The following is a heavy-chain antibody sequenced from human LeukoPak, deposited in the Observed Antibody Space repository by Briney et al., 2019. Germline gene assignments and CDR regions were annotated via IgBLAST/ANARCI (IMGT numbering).Heavy chain of an antibody. CDR1: GGTFSSYA. CDR2: IIPIFGTA. J-gene: IGHJ4*02. Sequence: SVKVSCKASGGTFSSYAISWVRQAPGQGLEWMGGIIPIFGTANYAQKFQGRVTITADESTSTAYMELSSLRSEDTAVYYCAGASLLLWFGELPDYWGQGTLVTVSS. V-gene: IGHV1-69*01. D-gene: IGHD3-10*01. CDR3: AGASLLLWFGELPDY.